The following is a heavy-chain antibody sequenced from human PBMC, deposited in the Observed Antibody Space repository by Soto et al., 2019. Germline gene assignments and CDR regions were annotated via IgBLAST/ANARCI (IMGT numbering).Heavy chain of an antibody. CDR2: IIPILGIA. CDR1: GGTFSSYT. CDR3: ARQYYYGSGRSPTHRNCYFDL. D-gene: IGHD3-10*01. V-gene: IGHV1-69*02. J-gene: IGHJ2*01. Sequence: QVQQVQSGAEVKKPGSSVKVSCKASGGTFSSYTSSWVRQAPGQGLEWMGRIIPILGIANYAQKFQGRVTITADKSTSTAYMELSSLRSEDTAVYYCARQYYYGSGRSPTHRNCYFDLWGRCTLVTVSS.